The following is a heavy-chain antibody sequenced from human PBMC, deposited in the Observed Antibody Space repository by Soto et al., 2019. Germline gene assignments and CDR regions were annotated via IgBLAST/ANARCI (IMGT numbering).Heavy chain of an antibody. D-gene: IGHD3-22*01. V-gene: IGHV3-23*01. CDR1: GFRFSSYN. CDR3: ATMNGYFEY. CDR2: ITATGDRT. J-gene: IGHJ4*02. Sequence: GGSLRLSCADSGFRFSSYNMSWVRQTPGKGLEWVAAITATGDRTYYADSVTGRFTISRDNSKKTHYLQMTSLRAEDTAMYYCATMNGYFEYWGQGTPVTVSS.